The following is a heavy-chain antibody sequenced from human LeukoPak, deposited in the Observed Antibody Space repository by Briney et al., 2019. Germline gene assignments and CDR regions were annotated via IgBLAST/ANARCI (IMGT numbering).Heavy chain of an antibody. J-gene: IGHJ5*02. Sequence: PGRSLRPSCAAAGFTFSSYAMHWVRPAPGKGLGWVASISTNGRNKYYANSVEGPFTIPRDNSKNTLYLQMDSLRAEETAVYYCARRADSSSWYWFDRWGQGTLVTVSS. V-gene: IGHV3-30*04. CDR1: GFTFSSYA. CDR3: ARRADSSSWYWFDR. D-gene: IGHD6-13*01. CDR2: ISTNGRNK.